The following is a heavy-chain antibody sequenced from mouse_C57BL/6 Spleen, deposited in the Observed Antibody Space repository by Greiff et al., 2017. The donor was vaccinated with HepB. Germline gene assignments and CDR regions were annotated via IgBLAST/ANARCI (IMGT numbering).Heavy chain of an antibody. CDR1: GFTFSSYA. V-gene: IGHV5-9-1*02. D-gene: IGHD1-1*01. J-gene: IGHJ3*01. Sequence: EVQRVESGEGLVKPGGSLKLSCAASGFTFSSYAMSWVRQTPEKRLEWVAYISSGGDYIYYADTVKGRFTISRDNARNTLYLQMSSLKSEDTAMYYCTREERVLLRSWFAYWGQGTLVTVSA. CDR2: ISSGGDYI. CDR3: TREERVLLRSWFAY.